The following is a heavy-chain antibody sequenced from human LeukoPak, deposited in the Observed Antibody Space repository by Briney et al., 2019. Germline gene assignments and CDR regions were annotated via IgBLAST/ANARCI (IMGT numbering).Heavy chain of an antibody. V-gene: IGHV4-39*07. D-gene: IGHD2-21*02. CDR1: GGSISSNSYY. Sequence: SETLSLTCTVSGGSISSNSYYWGWIRQPPGKGLEWIGSIYYSGSTYYNPSLKSRVTISVDTSKNQFSLKLSSVTAADTAVYYCARAIVVVTPYYFDYWGQGTLVTVSS. CDR2: IYYSGST. J-gene: IGHJ4*02. CDR3: ARAIVVVTPYYFDY.